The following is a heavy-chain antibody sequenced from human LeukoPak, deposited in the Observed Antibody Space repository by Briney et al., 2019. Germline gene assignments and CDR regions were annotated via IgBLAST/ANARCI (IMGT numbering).Heavy chain of an antibody. Sequence: SETLSLTRTVSGGSISSSSYYWGWIRHPPGKGLEWLGRIYYSGSTYYDPSLKSRVTISVDTSKNQFSLKLSSVTAADTAVYYCARDHCTNGVCYQGFDYWGQGTLVTVSS. CDR1: GGSISSSSYY. D-gene: IGHD2-8*01. V-gene: IGHV4-39*07. CDR2: IYYSGST. CDR3: ARDHCTNGVCYQGFDY. J-gene: IGHJ4*02.